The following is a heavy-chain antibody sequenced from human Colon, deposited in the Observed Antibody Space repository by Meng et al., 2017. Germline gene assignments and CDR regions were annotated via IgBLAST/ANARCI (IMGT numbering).Heavy chain of an antibody. J-gene: IGHJ4*02. V-gene: IGHV4-4*02. Sequence: QLLVQGSGPGLVSPSVTLSLTCAVSGGSISRSDWWSVARQPPGEGLEWIGETSHSGSTNYSPSLKSRVTISLDKSKNQLSLKLNSVTAADTAVYYCASSDYYRSDYWGQGTLVTVSS. CDR1: GGSISRSDW. CDR2: TSHSGST. D-gene: IGHD3-22*01. CDR3: ASSDYYRSDY.